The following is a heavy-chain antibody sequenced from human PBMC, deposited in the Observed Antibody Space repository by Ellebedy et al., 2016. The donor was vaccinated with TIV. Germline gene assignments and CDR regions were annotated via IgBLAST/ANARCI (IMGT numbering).Heavy chain of an antibody. J-gene: IGHJ6*02. CDR2: IIPVFESA. V-gene: IGHV1-69*13. CDR1: GGSFSYYG. D-gene: IGHD6-19*01. Sequence: SVKVSCXASGGSFSYYGIHWVRQAPGQGLEWMGGIIPVFESANYAQKFQGRVTITADESTSTAYMELSSLRSEDTAVYYCATRTWLDPMDVWGQGTTVTVSS. CDR3: ATRTWLDPMDV.